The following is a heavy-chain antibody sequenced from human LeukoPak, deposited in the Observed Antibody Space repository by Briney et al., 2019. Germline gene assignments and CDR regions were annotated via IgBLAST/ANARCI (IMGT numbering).Heavy chain of an antibody. J-gene: IGHJ3*02. D-gene: IGHD5-24*01. CDR3: ARGFRWLQLRAFDI. CDR2: INHSGST. Sequence: GSLRLSCAASGFTFSGYYWSWIRQPPGKGLEWIGEINHSGSTNYNPSLKSRVTISVDTSKNQFSLKLSSVTAADTAVYYCARGFRWLQLRAFDIWGQGTMVTVSS. CDR1: GFTFSGYY. V-gene: IGHV4-34*01.